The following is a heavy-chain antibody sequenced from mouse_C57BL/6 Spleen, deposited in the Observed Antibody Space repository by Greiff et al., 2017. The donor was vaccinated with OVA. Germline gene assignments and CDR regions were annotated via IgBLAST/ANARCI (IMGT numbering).Heavy chain of an antibody. CDR1: GYTFTSYW. Sequence: QVQLQQPGAELVQPGASVKLSCKASGYTFTSYWMHWVRQRPGRGLEWIGRIGTNSGGTKYNEKFKSKGPLTIDKPSSTAYMQLSRLTSEYSAVYYWAREASDGAMDYWGQGTSVTVSS. V-gene: IGHV1-72*01. J-gene: IGHJ4*01. CDR2: IGTNSGGT. CDR3: AREASDGAMDY.